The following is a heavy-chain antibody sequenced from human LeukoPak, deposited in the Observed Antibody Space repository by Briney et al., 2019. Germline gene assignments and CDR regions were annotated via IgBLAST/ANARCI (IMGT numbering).Heavy chain of an antibody. CDR2: TRNKANSYTT. V-gene: IGHV3-72*01. J-gene: IGHJ4*02. CDR3: ARVKSSHYDILDY. D-gene: IGHD3-9*01. CDR1: GFTFSNYW. Sequence: GGSLRLSCAASGFTFSNYWMHWVRQAPGKGLEWVGRTRNKANSYTTEYAASVKGRFTISRDDSKNSLYLQMNSLKTEDTAVYYCARVKSSHYDILDYWGQGTLVTVSS.